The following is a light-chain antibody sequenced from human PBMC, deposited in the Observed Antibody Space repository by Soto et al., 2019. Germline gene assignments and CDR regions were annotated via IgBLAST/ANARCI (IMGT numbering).Light chain of an antibody. J-gene: IGKJ1*01. V-gene: IGKV3-20*01. CDR1: QSVSSSY. CDR3: QQYGSSPPWT. Sequence: EIVLTQSPGTLSLSPGERATLSCRASQSVSSSYLAWYQQKPGQAPRLLIYGASSRATGIPDRFSGSGSGTDLTLTISRLEAEDFAVYYCQQYGSSPPWTFGQGTKVEIK. CDR2: GAS.